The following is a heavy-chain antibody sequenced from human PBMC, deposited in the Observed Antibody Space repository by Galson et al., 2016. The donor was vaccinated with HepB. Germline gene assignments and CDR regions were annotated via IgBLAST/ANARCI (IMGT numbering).Heavy chain of an antibody. CDR1: AFTFSTFN. CDR3: ARELLVYFGESRHYYYGMDV. J-gene: IGHJ6*02. V-gene: IGHV3-21*01. CDR2: ISSGSNYI. D-gene: IGHD3-10*01. Sequence: SLRLSCAASAFTFSTFNMNWVRQAPGKGLEWVASISSGSNYIYYADSVKGRFTISRDNAKNSLYLQMNSLRAEDMAVYYCARELLVYFGESRHYYYGMDVWGQGATVTVS.